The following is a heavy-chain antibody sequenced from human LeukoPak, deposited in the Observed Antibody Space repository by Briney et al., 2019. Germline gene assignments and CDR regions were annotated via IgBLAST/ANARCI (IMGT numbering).Heavy chain of an antibody. CDR1: GGSFSGYY. V-gene: IGHV4-34*01. CDR2: INHSGST. D-gene: IGHD3-22*01. J-gene: IGHJ4*02. Sequence: SETLSLTCAVYGGSFSGYYWSWIRQPPGKGLEWIGEINHSGSTNYNPSLKSRVTISVDTSKNQFSLKLSSVTAADTAVYYCARLSWYYDSSGYFKLFDYWGQGTLVTVSS. CDR3: ARLSWYYDSSGYFKLFDY.